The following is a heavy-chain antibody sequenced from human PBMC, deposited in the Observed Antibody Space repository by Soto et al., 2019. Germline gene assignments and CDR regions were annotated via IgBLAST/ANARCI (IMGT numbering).Heavy chain of an antibody. CDR1: GGSISSYY. D-gene: IGHD6-19*01. J-gene: IGHJ4*02. Sequence: SETLSLTCAVSGGSISSYYWSWIRQPPGKGLEWIGYIYYNGDIDYNPSLKSRVTISVDRSKNQFSLELTSVTAADTAVYYCARDAGYASGWPFFDFWGRGALVTVSS. CDR3: ARDAGYASGWPFFDF. CDR2: IYYNGDI. V-gene: IGHV4-59*01.